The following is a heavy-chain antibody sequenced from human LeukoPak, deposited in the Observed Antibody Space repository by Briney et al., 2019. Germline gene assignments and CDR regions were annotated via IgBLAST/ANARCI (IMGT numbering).Heavy chain of an antibody. CDR1: GGSFSGYY. CDR2: INHSGSA. V-gene: IGHV4-34*01. Sequence: SETLSLTCAVSGGSFSGYYWTWIRQPPGKGLEWVGEINHSGSANYNPSLMSRVTISLDTSKNHFSLNLSSVTAADTAVYYCARDSFTIFGVVVYGMDVWGQGTTVTVSS. J-gene: IGHJ6*02. D-gene: IGHD3-3*01. CDR3: ARDSFTIFGVVVYGMDV.